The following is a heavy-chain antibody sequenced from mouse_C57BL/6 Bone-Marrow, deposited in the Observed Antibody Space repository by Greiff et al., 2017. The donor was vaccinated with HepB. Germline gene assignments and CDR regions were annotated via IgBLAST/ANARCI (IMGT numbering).Heavy chain of an antibody. CDR2: IYPRDGST. D-gene: IGHD2-1*01. V-gene: IGHV1-78*01. CDR1: GYTFTDHT. CDR3: ARRVEDYYGNYGFAY. J-gene: IGHJ3*01. Sequence: QVQLQQSDAELVKPGASVKISCKVSGYTFTDHTIHWMKQRPEQGLEWIGYIYPRDGSTKYNEKFKGKATLTVDKSSSTAYMQLSSLTSEDSAVYYCARRVEDYYGNYGFAYWGQGTLVTVSA.